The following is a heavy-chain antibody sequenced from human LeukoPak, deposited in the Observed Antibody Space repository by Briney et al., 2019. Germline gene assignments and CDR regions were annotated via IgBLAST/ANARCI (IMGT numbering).Heavy chain of an antibody. CDR1: GFTFSTYS. J-gene: IGHJ3*02. D-gene: IGHD3-3*01. CDR3: ARGKSGYAFDI. V-gene: IGHV3-21*01. Sequence: GGSLRLSCAASGFTFSTYSLNWVRQAPGKGLEWLSSLSGDKKYIYYADSVKGRFTISRDNAKNSLYLQMNSLRAEDTAVYYCARGKSGYAFDIWGQGTMVTVSS. CDR2: LSGDKKYI.